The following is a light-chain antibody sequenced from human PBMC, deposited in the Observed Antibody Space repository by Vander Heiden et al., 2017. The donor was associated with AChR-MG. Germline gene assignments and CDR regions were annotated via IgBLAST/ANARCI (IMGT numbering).Light chain of an antibody. Sequence: QSALTQPASVSGSPGQSITISCTGTSSDVGSYNLVSWYQQHPGKAPKLMIYEGSKRPSGVSNRFSGSKSGNTAFLTISGLQAEDEADYYCCSYAGSSTLDVVFGGGTKLTVL. J-gene: IGLJ2*01. CDR2: EGS. CDR1: SSDVGSYNL. V-gene: IGLV2-23*01. CDR3: CSYAGSSTLDVV.